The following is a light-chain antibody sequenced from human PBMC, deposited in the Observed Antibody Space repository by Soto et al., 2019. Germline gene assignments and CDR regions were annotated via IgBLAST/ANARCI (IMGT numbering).Light chain of an antibody. V-gene: IGLV1-36*01. J-gene: IGLJ1*01. CDR3: TSYTTIITLYV. CDR1: SSNIGSNA. CDR2: YDD. Sequence: QSVLTQPPSVSGAPRQRVTISCSGSSSNIGSNAVNWYQQFPGKAPKLLIYYDDLLASGVSARFSGSKSGTSASLAISGLQSEDEADYYCTSYTTIITLYVFGSGTNVTVL.